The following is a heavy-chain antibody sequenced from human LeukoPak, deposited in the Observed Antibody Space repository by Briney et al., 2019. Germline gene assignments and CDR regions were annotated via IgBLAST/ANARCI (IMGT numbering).Heavy chain of an antibody. CDR1: GYTFTSHG. CDR2: ISADNSNT. CDR3: ARTYYYDSSGYSAYDY. Sequence: ASVKVSCKASGYTFTSHGISWVRQAPGQGLEWMGWISADNSNTNYAQKLQGRVTMTTDTSTSTAYMELRSLRSDDTAVYCCARTYYYDSSGYSAYDYWGQGTLVTVSS. J-gene: IGHJ4*02. D-gene: IGHD3-22*01. V-gene: IGHV1-18*01.